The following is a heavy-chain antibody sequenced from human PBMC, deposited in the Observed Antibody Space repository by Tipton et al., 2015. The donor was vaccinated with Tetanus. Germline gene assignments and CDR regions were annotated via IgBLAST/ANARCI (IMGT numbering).Heavy chain of an antibody. CDR3: ARHSSWFDP. D-gene: IGHD2/OR15-2a*01. J-gene: IGHJ5*02. Sequence: LRLSCTVSGGSITSSTYYWGWIRQPPGKGLEWIGTFYSGGSIFYNPSFKSRATISVDTPKNQISLRLTSVVSADTAVYYCARHSSWFDPWGQGTLVTVSS. CDR1: GGSITSSTYY. CDR2: FYSGGSI. V-gene: IGHV4-39*01.